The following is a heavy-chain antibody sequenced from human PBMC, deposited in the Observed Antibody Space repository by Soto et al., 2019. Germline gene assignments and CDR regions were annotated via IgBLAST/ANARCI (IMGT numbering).Heavy chain of an antibody. CDR1: GFTVSSNY. V-gene: IGHV3-66*01. CDR2: IYSGGST. Sequence: GGSLRLSCAASGFTVSSNYMSWVRQAPGKGLEWVSVIYSGGSTYYADSVKGRFTISRDNSKNTLYLQMNSLRAEDTAVYYCAREAKYCTNGVCYAVYGYWGQGTLVTVSS. J-gene: IGHJ4*02. D-gene: IGHD2-8*01. CDR3: AREAKYCTNGVCYAVYGY.